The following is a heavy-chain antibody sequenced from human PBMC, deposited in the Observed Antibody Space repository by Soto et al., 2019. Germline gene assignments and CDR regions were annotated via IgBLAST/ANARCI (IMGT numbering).Heavy chain of an antibody. CDR2: INHSGST. V-gene: IGHV4-34*01. J-gene: IGHJ6*03. CDR1: GGSFSGYY. CDR3: ARGRRTGTNYYYYMDV. Sequence: SETLSLTCAVYGGSFSGYYWSWIRQPPGKGLEWIGEINHSGSTNYNPSLKSRVTISVDTSKNQFSLKLSSVTAADTAVYYCARGRRTGTNYYYYMDVWGKGTTVTVSS. D-gene: IGHD1-1*01.